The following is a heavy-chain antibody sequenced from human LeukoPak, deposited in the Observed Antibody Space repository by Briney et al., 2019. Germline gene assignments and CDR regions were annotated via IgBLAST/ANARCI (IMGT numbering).Heavy chain of an antibody. CDR1: GYTFTSYY. J-gene: IGHJ5*02. CDR2: INSSGGST. Sequence: GASVKVSCKSSGYTFTSYYMHWVRQAPAQGLEWVGIINSSGGSTSYAQKFQGRVTMTSDTSTSTVYMELSNMRSEDTAVYYCATKRDDFWRTAGPNNWFEPWGQGTLVTVSS. CDR3: ATKRDDFWRTAGPNNWFEP. V-gene: IGHV1-46*01. D-gene: IGHD3-3*01.